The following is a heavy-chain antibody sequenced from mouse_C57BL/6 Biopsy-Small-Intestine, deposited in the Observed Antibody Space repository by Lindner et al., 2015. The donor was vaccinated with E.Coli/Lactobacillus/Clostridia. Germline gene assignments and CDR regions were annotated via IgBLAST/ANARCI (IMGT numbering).Heavy chain of an antibody. CDR3: ARGYCSSSICYGSGF. D-gene: IGHD2-1*01. Sequence: VKVSCKASGYTFNDYAISWVRQAPGQGLEWVGWINTNTGTPTYAQGFTGRFVFSLDTSVSTAYLQIGSLKAEDTAVYYCARGYCSSSICYGSGFWGQGTLVTVSS. V-gene: IGHV9-3*01. CDR2: INTNTGTP. CDR1: GYTFNDYA. J-gene: IGHJ4*01.